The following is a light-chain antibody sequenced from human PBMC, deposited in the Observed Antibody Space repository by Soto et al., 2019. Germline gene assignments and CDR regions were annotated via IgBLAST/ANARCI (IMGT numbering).Light chain of an antibody. CDR1: SGHSFYV. J-gene: IGLJ3*02. CDR2: LEGSGNY. CDR3: ESWDSNTRV. Sequence: QSVLTQPSSASASLGSSVSLTCTLSSGHSFYVIAWHQQQPGTAPRYLMKLEGSGNYNKGSGVPERFSGSSSGADRYLTIPNLQSEDEGDYYCESWDSNTRVFGGGTKLTVL. V-gene: IGLV4-60*03.